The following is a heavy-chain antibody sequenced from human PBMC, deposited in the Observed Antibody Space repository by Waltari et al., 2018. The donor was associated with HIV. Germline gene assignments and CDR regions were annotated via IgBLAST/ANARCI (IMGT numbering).Heavy chain of an antibody. CDR2: TYYRSKWYN. Sequence: QVQLQQSGPGLVKPSQTLSLTCAISGDSVSSNSAAWNWIRQSPSRGLEWLGRTYYRSKWYNDYAVSVKSRITINPDTSKNQFSLQLNSVTPEDTAVYYCARDTQIYDSSGYYWALLFDYWGQGTLVTVSS. D-gene: IGHD3-22*01. CDR1: GDSVSSNSAA. CDR3: ARDTQIYDSSGYYWALLFDY. V-gene: IGHV6-1*01. J-gene: IGHJ4*02.